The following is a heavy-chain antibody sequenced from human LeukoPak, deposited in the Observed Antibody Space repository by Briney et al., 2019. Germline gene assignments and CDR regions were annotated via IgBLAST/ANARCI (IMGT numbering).Heavy chain of an antibody. CDR1: GGSISSGGYY. D-gene: IGHD5-18*01. CDR2: IYYSEST. Sequence: PSQTLSLTCTVSGGSISSGGYYWSWIRQHPGKGLEWIGHIYYSESTYYNPSLKSRVTISVDTSKNQFSLQLSSVTAADTAVYYCAKGGGYGYGNFGYWGQGTLVTVSA. J-gene: IGHJ4*02. CDR3: AKGGGYGYGNFGY. V-gene: IGHV4-31*03.